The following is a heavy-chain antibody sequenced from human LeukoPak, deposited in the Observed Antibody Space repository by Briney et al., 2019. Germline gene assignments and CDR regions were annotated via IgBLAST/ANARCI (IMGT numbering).Heavy chain of an antibody. D-gene: IGHD6-6*01. CDR2: IIPIFGTA. J-gene: IGHJ6*03. CDR3: ASSYSSSLLDYYYYYYMDV. Sequence: ASVKVSCKASGGTFSSYAISWVRQAPGQGLEWMGGIIPIFGTANYAQKFQGRVTITADESTSTAYMELSSLRSEDTAVYYCASSYSSSLLDYYYYYYMDVWGKGTTVTVSS. V-gene: IGHV1-69*01. CDR1: GGTFSSYA.